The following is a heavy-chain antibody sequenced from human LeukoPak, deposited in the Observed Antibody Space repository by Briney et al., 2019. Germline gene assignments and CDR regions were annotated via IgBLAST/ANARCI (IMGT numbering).Heavy chain of an antibody. V-gene: IGHV1-69*04. Sequence: SVKVSCKASGGTFSSYANSWVRQAPGQGLEWMGRIIPILGIANYAQKFQGRVTITADKSTSTAYMELSSLRSEDTAVYYCAREMATGFNGAFDIWGQGTMVTVSS. CDR2: IIPILGIA. D-gene: IGHD5-24*01. CDR1: GGTFSSYA. CDR3: AREMATGFNGAFDI. J-gene: IGHJ3*02.